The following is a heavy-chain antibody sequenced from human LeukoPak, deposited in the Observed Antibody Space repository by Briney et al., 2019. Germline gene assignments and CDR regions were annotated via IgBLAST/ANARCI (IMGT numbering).Heavy chain of an antibody. CDR2: ISSSSSYI. J-gene: IGHJ3*02. D-gene: IGHD2-15*01. Sequence: GGSLRLSCAASGFTFSSYSMNWVRRAPGKGLEWVSSISSSSSYIYYADSVKGRFTISRDNAKNSLYLQMNSLRAEDTAVYYCASGNIVVVVAATHAFDIWGQGTMVTVSS. V-gene: IGHV3-21*01. CDR1: GFTFSSYS. CDR3: ASGNIVVVVAATHAFDI.